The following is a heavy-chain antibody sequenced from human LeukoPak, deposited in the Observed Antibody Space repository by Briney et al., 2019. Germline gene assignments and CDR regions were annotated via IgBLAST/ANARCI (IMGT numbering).Heavy chain of an antibody. CDR3: ARDRRSGLGHAFDI. D-gene: IGHD3-3*01. CDR1: EFTVSSTY. Sequence: GGSLRLSCAASEFTVSSTYITWLRQAPGKGLEWVSVIYPGGSALYSDSVQGRFTISRDISQNIVYLQINNLRAEDTAVYYCARDRRSGLGHAFDIWGQGTMVTVSS. J-gene: IGHJ3*02. CDR2: IYPGGSA. V-gene: IGHV3-53*01.